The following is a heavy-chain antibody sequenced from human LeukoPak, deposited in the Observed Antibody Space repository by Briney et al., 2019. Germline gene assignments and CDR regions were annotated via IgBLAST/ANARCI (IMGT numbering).Heavy chain of an antibody. J-gene: IGHJ3*02. CDR3: AKAYRDAFDI. CDR2: ISYDGSNK. Sequence: GRSLRLSCAASGFTFSSYGMHWVRQAPGKGLEWVAVISYDGSNKYYADSVKGRFTISRDNSKNTLYLQMNSLRAEDTAVYYCAKAYRDAFDIWGQGTMVTVSS. CDR1: GFTFSSYG. V-gene: IGHV3-30*18.